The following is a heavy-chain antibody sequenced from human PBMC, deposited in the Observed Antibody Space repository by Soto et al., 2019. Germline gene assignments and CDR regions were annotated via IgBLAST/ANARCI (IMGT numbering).Heavy chain of an antibody. V-gene: IGHV3-33*01. CDR3: ARDKGSSTVVSGISQEGYFDS. J-gene: IGHJ4*02. CDR1: GFTFSIFG. CDR2: IWYDGSNA. D-gene: IGHD6-19*01. Sequence: VQLVESGGGVVQPGRSLRLSCAASGFTFSIFGMHWVRQAPGKGLEWAAIIWYDGSNAYYADSVRSRFTISRDNSKNTVYLQMNSLRAEDTAVYYCARDKGSSTVVSGISQEGYFDSWGQGTLVTVSS.